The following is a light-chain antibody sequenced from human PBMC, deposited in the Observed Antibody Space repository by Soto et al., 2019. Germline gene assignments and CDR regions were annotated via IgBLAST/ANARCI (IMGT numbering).Light chain of an antibody. CDR3: QQYNNWPPLT. V-gene: IGKV3-15*01. CDR1: QSVRSN. CDR2: GAS. Sequence: EVVMTQSPATLSESPGERVTLSCRASQSVRSNLAWYLQKPGQAPRLLIYGASTRATGIPARFSGSGSGTEFTLTISSLQSEDFAVYYCQQYNNWPPLTFGGGTKVEIK. J-gene: IGKJ4*01.